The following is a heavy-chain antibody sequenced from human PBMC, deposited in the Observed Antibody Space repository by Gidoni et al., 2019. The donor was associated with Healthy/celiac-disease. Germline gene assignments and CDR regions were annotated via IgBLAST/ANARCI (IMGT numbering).Heavy chain of an antibody. CDR2: IIPILGIA. Sequence: QVQLVQSGAEVKKPGSSVKVSCKASGGTFSSYAIRWVRQAPGQGLEWMGRIIPILGIANYAQKFQGRVTITADKSTSTAYMELSSLRSEDTAVYYCARAKEEQLEPLDYYYYYGMDVWGQGTTVTVSS. V-gene: IGHV1-69*04. CDR1: GGTFSSYA. D-gene: IGHD6-6*01. CDR3: ARAKEEQLEPLDYYYYYGMDV. J-gene: IGHJ6*02.